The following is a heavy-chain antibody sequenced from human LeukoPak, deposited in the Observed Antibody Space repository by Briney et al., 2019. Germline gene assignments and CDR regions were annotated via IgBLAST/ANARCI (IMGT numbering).Heavy chain of an antibody. D-gene: IGHD6-6*01. CDR2: INHSGST. J-gene: IGHJ4*02. CDR3: ARKVAARDLDY. Sequence: SETLSLTCAVYGGSFSGYYWSWIRQPPGKGLEWIGEINHSGSTNYNPSLKSRVTISVDTSKNQFSLKLSSVTAADTAVYYCARKVAARDLDYWGQGTLVTVSS. V-gene: IGHV4-34*01. CDR1: GGSFSGYY.